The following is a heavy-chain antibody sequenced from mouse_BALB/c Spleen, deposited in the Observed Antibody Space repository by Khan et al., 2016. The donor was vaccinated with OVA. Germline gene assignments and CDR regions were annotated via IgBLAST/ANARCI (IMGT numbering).Heavy chain of an antibody. D-gene: IGHD2-3*01. V-gene: IGHV3-2*02. Sequence: VQLKESGPGLVNPSQSLSLTCTVTGYSITSDYAWNWIRQFPGNKLEWMGYINYSGSTNYNPALTSRISITRDTSKNQFFLQLNSVTTEATATYYCARDGSRYNYAMDYWGQGTSVTVSS. CDR3: ARDGSRYNYAMDY. CDR2: INYSGST. J-gene: IGHJ4*01. CDR1: GYSITSDYA.